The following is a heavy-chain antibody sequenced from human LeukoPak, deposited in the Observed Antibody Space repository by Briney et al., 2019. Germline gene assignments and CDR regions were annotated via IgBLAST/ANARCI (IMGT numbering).Heavy chain of an antibody. V-gene: IGHV1-2*02. D-gene: IGHD5-12*01. CDR3: ARSYSGYDYRYYYYYYMDV. J-gene: IGHJ6*03. CDR1: GYTFTGYD. Sequence: ASVKVSCKASGYTFTGYDMHWVRQAPGQGLEWMGWINPNSGGTNYAQKFQGRVTMTRDTSISTAYMELSRLRSDDTAVYYCARSYSGYDYRYYYYYYMDVWGKGTTVTVSS. CDR2: INPNSGGT.